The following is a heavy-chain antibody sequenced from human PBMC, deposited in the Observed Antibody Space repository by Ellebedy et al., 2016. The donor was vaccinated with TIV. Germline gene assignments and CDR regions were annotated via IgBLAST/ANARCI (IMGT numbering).Heavy chain of an antibody. CDR2: MKPGSGNT. D-gene: IGHD3/OR15-3a*01. Sequence: AASVKVSCKASGYTFTDYDINWVRQATGQGLEYLGWMKPGSGNTGYAQKFEGRVTMTRNTSTSTAYMELSSLSSDDTAVYYCVVGLFHPWGQGTLVSVSS. CDR1: GYTFTDYD. J-gene: IGHJ5*02. V-gene: IGHV1-8*01. CDR3: VVGLFHP.